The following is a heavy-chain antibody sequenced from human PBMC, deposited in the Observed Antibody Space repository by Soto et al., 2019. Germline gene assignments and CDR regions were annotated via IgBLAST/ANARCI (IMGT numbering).Heavy chain of an antibody. J-gene: IGHJ4*02. CDR3: ARSPQDSYISSDY. CDR1: GFTFSSYS. CDR2: ISSSSSYI. Sequence: GSLRLSCAASGFTFSSYSMNWVRQAPGKGLEWVSSISSSSSYIYYADSVKGRFTISRDNAKNSLYLQMNSLRAEDTAVYYCARSPQDSYISSDYWGQGTLVTLSS. D-gene: IGHD1-20*01. V-gene: IGHV3-21*01.